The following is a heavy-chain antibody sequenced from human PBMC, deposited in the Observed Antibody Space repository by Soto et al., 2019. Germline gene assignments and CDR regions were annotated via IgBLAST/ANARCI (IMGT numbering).Heavy chain of an antibody. V-gene: IGHV4-30-4*01. Sequence: SETLSLTCTVSGGSISSGDYYWIWIRHPPGKGLEWIGYIYYSGSTYYNPSLKSRVTISVDTSKNQFSLKLSSVTAADTAVYYCARNKITGTVDYWGQGTLVTVSS. CDR3: ARNKITGTVDY. J-gene: IGHJ4*02. CDR1: GGSISSGDYY. CDR2: IYYSGST. D-gene: IGHD3-16*01.